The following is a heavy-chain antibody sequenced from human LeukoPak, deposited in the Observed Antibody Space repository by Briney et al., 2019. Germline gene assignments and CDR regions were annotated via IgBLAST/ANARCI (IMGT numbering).Heavy chain of an antibody. V-gene: IGHV1-18*01. D-gene: IGHD6-19*01. CDR2: ISAYNGNT. CDR3: ARDSVAYAYYYYMDV. Sequence: GASVKVSCKASGYTFTSYGISWVRQAPGQGLEWMGLISAYNGNTNYAQKLQGRVTMTTDTSTSTAYMELRSLRSDDTAVYYCARDSVAYAYYYYMDVWGKGTTVTISS. CDR1: GYTFTSYG. J-gene: IGHJ6*03.